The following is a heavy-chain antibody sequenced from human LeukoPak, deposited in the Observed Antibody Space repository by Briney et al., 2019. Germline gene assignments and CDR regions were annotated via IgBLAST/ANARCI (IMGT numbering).Heavy chain of an antibody. CDR2: INPSDGST. Sequence: GASVKVSCKASGYTFTSYYMHWVRQAPGQGPEWMGIINPSDGSTTYAQKLQGRVTMTRDMSASTVYMELSSLRSEDTAVYYCARSSHRDGDTFDYWGQGTLVTVSS. D-gene: IGHD3-10*01. V-gene: IGHV1-46*04. CDR1: GYTFTSYY. J-gene: IGHJ4*02. CDR3: ARSSHRDGDTFDY.